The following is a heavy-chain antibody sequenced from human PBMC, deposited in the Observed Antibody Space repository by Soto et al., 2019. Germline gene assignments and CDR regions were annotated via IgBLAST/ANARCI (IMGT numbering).Heavy chain of an antibody. V-gene: IGHV3-7*05. CDR1: GFTFSSYW. CDR3: ARLGGYSYGWRDDAFDI. J-gene: IGHJ3*02. CDR2: IKQDGSEK. Sequence: EVQLVESGGGLVQPGGSLRLSCAASGFTFSSYWMSWVRQAPGKGLEWVANIKQDGSEKYYVDSVKGRFTISRDNAKNSLYLQMNSLRAEDTAVYYCARLGGYSYGWRDDAFDIWGQGTMVTVSS. D-gene: IGHD5-18*01.